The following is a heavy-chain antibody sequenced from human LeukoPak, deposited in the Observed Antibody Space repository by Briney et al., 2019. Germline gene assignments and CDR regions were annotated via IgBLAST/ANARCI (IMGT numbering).Heavy chain of an antibody. CDR1: GDSVSSNSAA. J-gene: IGHJ4*02. D-gene: IGHD5-18*01. CDR2: TYYRSKWYN. CDR3: VRSRIERGYSYGGYYFDY. Sequence: SQTLSLTCAISGDSVSSNSAAWNWIRQSPSRDLEWLGRTYYRSKWYNDYAVSVKSRITINPDTSKNQFSLQLNSVTPEDTAVYYCVRSRIERGYSYGGYYFDYWGQGTLVTVSS. V-gene: IGHV6-1*01.